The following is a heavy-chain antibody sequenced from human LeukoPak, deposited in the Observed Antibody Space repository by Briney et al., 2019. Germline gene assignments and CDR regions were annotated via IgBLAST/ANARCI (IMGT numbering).Heavy chain of an antibody. Sequence: GGSLRLSCAASGFTFSDYYMSWIRQAPGKGLEWVSYISSSGSTIYYADSVKGRFTISRDNAKNSLYLQMNSLRAEDTAVYYCARDKYSSSSVGTIYYYYGMDVWGQGTTVTVSS. CDR2: ISSSGSTI. CDR3: ARDKYSSSSVGTIYYYYGMDV. CDR1: GFTFSDYY. V-gene: IGHV3-11*01. J-gene: IGHJ6*02. D-gene: IGHD6-6*01.